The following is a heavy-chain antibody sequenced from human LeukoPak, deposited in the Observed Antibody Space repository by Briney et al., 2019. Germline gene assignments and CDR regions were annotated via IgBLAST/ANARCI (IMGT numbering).Heavy chain of an antibody. J-gene: IGHJ6*03. CDR3: ARERTYSNYPYYFYYMDV. V-gene: IGHV4-61*02. D-gene: IGHD4-11*01. CDR1: GGSISSGSYY. Sequence: PSQTLSLTCTVSGGSISSGSYYWGWIRQPAGKGLQWIGRIYTSGSTNYNPSLKSRVTISVDTSKNQFSLKLSSVTAADTAVYYCARERTYSNYPYYFYYMDVWGKGTTVTVSS. CDR2: IYTSGST.